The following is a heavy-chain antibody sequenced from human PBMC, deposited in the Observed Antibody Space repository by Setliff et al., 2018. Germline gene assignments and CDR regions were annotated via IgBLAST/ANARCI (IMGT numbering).Heavy chain of an antibody. CDR3: ARTGTYRYFDY. V-gene: IGHV4-61*09. CDR2: INTSWST. J-gene: IGHJ4*02. D-gene: IGHD1-1*01. Sequence: PSETLSLTCTVSGDSISSRHYYWSWIRQPAGKGLEWLGQINTSWSTNYNPSLKGRATLSIDASKKQFSLKLTSVTAADTAVYYCARTGTYRYFDYWGQGALVTVSS. CDR1: GDSISSRHYY.